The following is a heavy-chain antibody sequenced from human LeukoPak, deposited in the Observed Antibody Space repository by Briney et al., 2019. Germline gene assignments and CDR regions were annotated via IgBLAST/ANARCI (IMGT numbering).Heavy chain of an antibody. CDR2: ITDDEDT. D-gene: IGHD1-1*01. CDR1: GFPFRSYA. V-gene: IGHV3-23*01. CDR3: AKVDYWSPENYFDS. J-gene: IGHJ4*02. Sequence: QSGGSLRLSCVASGFPFRSYAMTCVRQTPGKGLESVSVITDDEDTYYADSVKGRFTISRDNSQNTVFLQMNSLRVEDTAVYYCAKVDYWSPENYFDSWGQGTLVTVSS.